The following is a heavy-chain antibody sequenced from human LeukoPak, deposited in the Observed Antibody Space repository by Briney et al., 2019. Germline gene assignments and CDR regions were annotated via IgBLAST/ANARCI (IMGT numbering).Heavy chain of an antibody. CDR3: AGGHYGMDV. Sequence: PSETLSLTCTVSGGSISSYYWSWIRQPPGKGLEWIGYIFDSGTTNYNPSLKSRVTISADTSKNQFSLKVRSMTAADTAIYYCAGGHYGMDVWGQGTTVTVSS. CDR2: IFDSGTT. CDR1: GGSISSYY. J-gene: IGHJ6*02. V-gene: IGHV4-59*01.